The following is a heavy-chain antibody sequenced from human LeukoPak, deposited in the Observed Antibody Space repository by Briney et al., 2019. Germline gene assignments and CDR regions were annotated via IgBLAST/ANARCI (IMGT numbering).Heavy chain of an antibody. J-gene: IGHJ4*02. CDR1: GGTFSSYA. D-gene: IGHD1-1*01. CDR2: IIPIFGTA. V-gene: IGHV1-69*05. Sequence: SSVKVSCKASGGTFSSYAISWVRQAPGQGLEWMGGIIPIFGTANYAQKFQGRVTITTDESTSTAYMELSSLRSEDTAVYYCARGARQTGTRFDYWAREPWSPSPQ. CDR3: ARGARQTGTRFDY.